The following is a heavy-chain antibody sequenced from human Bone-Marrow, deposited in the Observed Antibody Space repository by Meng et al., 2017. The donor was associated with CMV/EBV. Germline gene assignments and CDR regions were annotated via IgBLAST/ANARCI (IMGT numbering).Heavy chain of an antibody. CDR2: ISSSSSYI. J-gene: IGHJ5*02. CDR1: GFTFSSYS. D-gene: IGHD3-10*01. CDR3: ANFMVRGVIPS. Sequence: EVQLVESGGGLVKPGGSLRLSCAASGFTFSSYSMNWVRQAPGKGLEWVSSISSSSSYIYYADSVKGRFTISRDNAKNSLYLQMNSMRAEDTAVYYCANFMVRGVIPSWGQGTLVTVSS. V-gene: IGHV3-21*01.